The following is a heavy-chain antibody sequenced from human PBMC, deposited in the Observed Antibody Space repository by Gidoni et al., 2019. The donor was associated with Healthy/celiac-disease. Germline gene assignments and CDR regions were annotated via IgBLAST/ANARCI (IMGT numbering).Heavy chain of an antibody. V-gene: IGHV4-34*01. D-gene: IGHD5-12*01. CDR1: GCSFSGYY. J-gene: IGHJ4*02. CDR2: INHSGST. Sequence: QVQLQQWGAGLLKPSETLSLTCAVYGCSFSGYYWSWIRQPPGKGLEWIGEINHSGSTNYNPYLKSRVTISVDTSKNQFSLKLSSVTAADTAVYYCARNWRRDGYNNFDYWGQGTLVTVAS. CDR3: ARNWRRDGYNNFDY.